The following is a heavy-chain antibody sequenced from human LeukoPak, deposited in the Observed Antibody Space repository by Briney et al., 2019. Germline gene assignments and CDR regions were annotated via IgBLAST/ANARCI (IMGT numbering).Heavy chain of an antibody. Sequence: GGSLRLSCAASGFTFSSYVMHWVRQAPGKGLEWVSSISSSSSYIYYADSVKGRFTISRDNAKNSLYLQMNSLRAEDTAVYYCAREGAAPGLGDYWGQGTLVTVSS. CDR2: ISSSSSYI. J-gene: IGHJ4*02. CDR3: AREGAAPGLGDY. D-gene: IGHD6-6*01. V-gene: IGHV3-21*01. CDR1: GFTFSSYV.